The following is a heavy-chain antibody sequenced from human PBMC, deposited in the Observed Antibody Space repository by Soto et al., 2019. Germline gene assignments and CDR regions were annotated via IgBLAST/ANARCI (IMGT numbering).Heavy chain of an antibody. CDR3: ARERALTRSGSSVFGMDV. CDR1: GGSISSGGYY. Sequence: SETLSLTSTVSGGSISSGGYYWSWIGQHPGKGLEWIGYIYYSGSTYYNPSLKSRVTISVDTSKNQFSLKLSSVTAADTAVYYCARERALTRSGSSVFGMDVWGQGTTVTVSS. J-gene: IGHJ6*02. CDR2: IYYSGST. D-gene: IGHD3-10*01. V-gene: IGHV4-31*03.